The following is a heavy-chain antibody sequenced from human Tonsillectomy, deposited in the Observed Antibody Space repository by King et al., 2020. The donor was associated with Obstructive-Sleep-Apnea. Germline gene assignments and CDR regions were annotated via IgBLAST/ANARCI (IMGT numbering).Heavy chain of an antibody. Sequence: VQLVESGGGLVQPGGSLRLSCVASAFRFSEYWMSWVRQVPGKGLEWVANINQDGSEKNYVDSVEGRFTISRDNAKNSLFLQVNSLRAEDTAIYYCAGWNVPPGNFWGQGTQVTVSS. D-gene: IGHD1-1*01. J-gene: IGHJ4*02. CDR1: AFRFSEYW. CDR3: AGWNVPPGNF. CDR2: INQDGSEK. V-gene: IGHV3-7*03.